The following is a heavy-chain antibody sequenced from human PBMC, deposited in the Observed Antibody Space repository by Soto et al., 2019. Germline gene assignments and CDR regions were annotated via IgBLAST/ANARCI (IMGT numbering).Heavy chain of an antibody. D-gene: IGHD3-16*02. CDR2: IYYSGST. Sequence: PSETLPLTCTVSGGSISSGVYYWSWIRQHPGKGLEWIGYIYYSGSTYYNLSIKSRVTISVDTSKNQFSLKLSSVTAADTAVYYCARVGPRRLRLGELSSYYFDYWGQGTLVTVSS. V-gene: IGHV4-31*03. J-gene: IGHJ4*02. CDR1: GGSISSGVYY. CDR3: ARVGPRRLRLGELSSYYFDY.